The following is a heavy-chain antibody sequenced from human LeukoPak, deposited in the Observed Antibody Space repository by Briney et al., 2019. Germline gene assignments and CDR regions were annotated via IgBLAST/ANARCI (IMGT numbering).Heavy chain of an antibody. J-gene: IGHJ4*02. CDR1: GFTFGKYR. Sequence: GGSLRLSCVASGFTFGKYRMSWVRQAPGKGLEWVANIKLDGSEKNYVDSVKGRFTISRDNTKNSLYLQMNSLRVEDTAVFYCARDQYDTWSRRGNFDSWGQGTLVIVSS. CDR2: IKLDGSEK. D-gene: IGHD3-3*01. V-gene: IGHV3-7*03. CDR3: ARDQYDTWSRRGNFDS.